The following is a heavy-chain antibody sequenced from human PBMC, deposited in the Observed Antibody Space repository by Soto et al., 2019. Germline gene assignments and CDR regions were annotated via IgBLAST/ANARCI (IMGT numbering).Heavy chain of an antibody. CDR1: GGSVTSGSYY. D-gene: IGHD3-10*01. V-gene: IGHV4-61*01. CDR3: ARDLWFGELPHDNWFDP. CDR2: IYYSGST. J-gene: IGHJ5*02. Sequence: SETLSLTCTVSGGSVTSGSYYWSWIRQPPGKGLEWIGYIYYSGSTNYNPSLKSRVTISVDTSKNQFSLKLSSVTAADTAVYYCARDLWFGELPHDNWFDPWGQGTLVTVSS.